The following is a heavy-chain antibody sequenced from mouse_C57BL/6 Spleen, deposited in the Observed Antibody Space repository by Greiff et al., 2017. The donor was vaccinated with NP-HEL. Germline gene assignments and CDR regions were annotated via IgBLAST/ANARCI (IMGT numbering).Heavy chain of an antibody. CDR3: AIGIYYEYDYYAMDY. V-gene: IGHV1-9*01. J-gene: IGHJ4*01. CDR1: GYTFTGYW. D-gene: IGHD2-4*01. Sequence: VQLQQSGAELMKPGASVKLSCKATGYTFTGYWIEWVKQRPGHGLEWIGEILPGSGSTNYNEKFKGKATFTADTSSNTAYMQLSILTTEDSAIYYCAIGIYYEYDYYAMDYWGQGTSVTVSS. CDR2: ILPGSGST.